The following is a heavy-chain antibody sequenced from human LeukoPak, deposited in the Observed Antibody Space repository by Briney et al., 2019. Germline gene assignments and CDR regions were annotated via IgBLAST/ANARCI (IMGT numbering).Heavy chain of an antibody. CDR1: GFTFSTYW. CDR2: IKEDGSEK. CDR3: ARDSGYGRY. V-gene: IGHV3-7*01. Sequence: PGGSLRLSCAASGFTFSTYWMHRVRQAPGKGLEWVANIKEDGSEKQYVDSVKGRFTISRDNAKNSLYLQMNSLRAEDTAVYYCARDSGYGRYWGQGTLVTVSS. J-gene: IGHJ4*02. D-gene: IGHD5-12*01.